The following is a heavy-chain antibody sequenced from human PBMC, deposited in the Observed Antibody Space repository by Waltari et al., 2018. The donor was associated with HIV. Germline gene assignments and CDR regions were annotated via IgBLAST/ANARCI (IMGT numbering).Heavy chain of an antibody. D-gene: IGHD3-3*01. CDR1: GFSFSDYW. Sequence: LVQSGGGLVQPGGSLRLSCAASGFSFSDYWMHWVRQSPWKGLELVSRINRDGGDATYADSVKGRFTVSRDNAKNTLFLEMSSLRVEDTAVYYCARDDYDFWSGPRRDKNYGMDVWGQGTAVTVSS. CDR2: INRDGGDA. CDR3: ARDDYDFWSGPRRDKNYGMDV. V-gene: IGHV3-74*01. J-gene: IGHJ6*02.